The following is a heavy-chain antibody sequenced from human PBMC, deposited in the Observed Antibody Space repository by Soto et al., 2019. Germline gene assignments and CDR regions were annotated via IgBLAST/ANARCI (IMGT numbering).Heavy chain of an antibody. V-gene: IGHV3-23*01. D-gene: IGHD2-15*01. J-gene: IGHJ3*01. Sequence: GGSLRLSCAASGFTFNTYAMSWVRQAPGKGLEWVAGIGGGDTHYADSVTGRFTISRDDSKSTVSLQMNSLRVEDTAVYYCAKDRMNFNSVWDPFDVWGQGTLVTVS. CDR2: IGGGDT. CDR3: AKDRMNFNSVWDPFDV. CDR1: GFTFNTYA.